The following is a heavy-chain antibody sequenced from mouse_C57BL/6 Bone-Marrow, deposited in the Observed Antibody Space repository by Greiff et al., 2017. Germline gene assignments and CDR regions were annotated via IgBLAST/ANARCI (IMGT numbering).Heavy chain of an antibody. Sequence: EVKLVESGPELVKPGASVKISCKASGYTFTDYYMNWVKQSHGKSLEWIGDINPNNGGTSYNQKFKGKATLTVDKSSSTAYMELRSLTSEDSAVYYCARSGGTISPYDVWGTGTTVTVSS. D-gene: IGHD3-3*01. J-gene: IGHJ1*03. V-gene: IGHV1-26*01. CDR3: ARSGGTISPYDV. CDR1: GYTFTDYY. CDR2: INPNNGGT.